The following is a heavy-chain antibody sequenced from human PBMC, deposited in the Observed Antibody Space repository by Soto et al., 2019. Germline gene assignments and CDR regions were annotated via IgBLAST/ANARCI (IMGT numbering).Heavy chain of an antibody. V-gene: IGHV3-30-3*01. D-gene: IGHD1-7*01. CDR3: ARATGTFDY. CDR2: ISYDGSNK. Sequence: QVQLVESGGGVVQPGRSLRLSCAASGFTFSSYAMHWVRQAPGKGLEWVAVISYDGSNKYYADSVKGRFTISRDNSKNTLYLQMNSLRAEDTAAYYCARATGTFDYWGQGTLVTVSS. CDR1: GFTFSSYA. J-gene: IGHJ4*02.